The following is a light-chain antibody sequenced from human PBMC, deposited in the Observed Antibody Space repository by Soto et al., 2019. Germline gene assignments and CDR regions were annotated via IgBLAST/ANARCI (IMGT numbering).Light chain of an antibody. V-gene: IGKV3-20*01. J-gene: IGKJ1*01. CDR3: QHYGDSSLT. CDR2: GVS. Sequence: ELVLTQSPVALSLSSGERATLSCRASQSVSSTLLTWYQQKPGQAPRLLIYGVSSRATGIPDRFSGSGSGTNFPPPISRVEPEGFAVYFCQHYGDSSLTVGQGSKVEIK. CDR1: QSVSSTL.